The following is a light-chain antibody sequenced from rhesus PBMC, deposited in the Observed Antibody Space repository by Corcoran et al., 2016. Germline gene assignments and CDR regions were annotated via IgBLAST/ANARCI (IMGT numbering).Light chain of an antibody. J-gene: IGLJ1*01. V-gene: IGLV2-32*02. Sequence: QSALTQSRSVSGSPGQSVTISCTGTSSDIGAYDYVSWHQQHPATAPKLIIYEVTKRPSGVSDRFSGSKSGNTASLTISGLQSEDEADYYCSSYAGSNTYIFAPGTRLTVL. CDR2: EVT. CDR1: SSDIGAYDY. CDR3: SSYAGSNTYI.